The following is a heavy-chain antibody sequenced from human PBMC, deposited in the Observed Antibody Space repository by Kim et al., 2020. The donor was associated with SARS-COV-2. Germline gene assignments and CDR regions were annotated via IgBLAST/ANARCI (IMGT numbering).Heavy chain of an antibody. Sequence: YNPSLKCRVTISVDTSKNQFSLKLTSVAAADTAVYYCAEMAVAGQVIFDYWGQGILVTVSS. D-gene: IGHD6-19*01. J-gene: IGHJ4*02. CDR3: AEMAVAGQVIFDY. V-gene: IGHV4-34*01.